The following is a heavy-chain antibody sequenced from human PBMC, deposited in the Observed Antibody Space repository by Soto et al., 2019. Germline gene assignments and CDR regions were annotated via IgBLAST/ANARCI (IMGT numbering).Heavy chain of an antibody. D-gene: IGHD3-22*01. Sequence: GGSLRLSCAASGFTFSNAWMNWVRQAPGKGLEWVGRIKSKTDGGTTDYAAPVQGRFTISRDNAKNSLFLQMDSLRAEDSGIYYCVRGNYEKSIDYWGQGTLVTVSS. V-gene: IGHV3-15*07. CDR2: IKSKTDGGTT. CDR1: GFTFSNAW. J-gene: IGHJ4*02. CDR3: VRGNYEKSIDY.